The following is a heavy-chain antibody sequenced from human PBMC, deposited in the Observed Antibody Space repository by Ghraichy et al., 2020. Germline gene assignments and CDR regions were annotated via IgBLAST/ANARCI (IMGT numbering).Heavy chain of an antibody. V-gene: IGHV3-23*01. J-gene: IGHJ4*02. CDR1: GFAFSNFA. D-gene: IGHD3-10*01. CDR2: ISGSGRST. Sequence: LSLTCAASGFAFSNFAMNWVRQAPGKGLEWVSGISGSGRSTYNTEAVKGRFTISRDNSRNTLYLQMNSLRVEDTAVYFCAKDQRRGGSESFDYWGQGTLVTVSS. CDR3: AKDQRRGGSESFDY.